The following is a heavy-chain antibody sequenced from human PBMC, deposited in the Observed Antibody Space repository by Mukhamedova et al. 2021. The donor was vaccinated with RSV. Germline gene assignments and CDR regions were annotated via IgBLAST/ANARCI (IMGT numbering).Heavy chain of an antibody. D-gene: IGHD5-18*01. V-gene: IGHV4-39*07. CDR2: GT. Sequence: GTYYNPSLKSRVTISVDTSKNQFSLKLSSVTAADTAVYYCARRTGASSYGQFDYWGQGTLVTVSS. J-gene: IGHJ4*02. CDR3: ARRTGASSYGQFDY.